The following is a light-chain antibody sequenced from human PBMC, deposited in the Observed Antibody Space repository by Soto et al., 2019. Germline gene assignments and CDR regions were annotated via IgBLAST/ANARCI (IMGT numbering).Light chain of an antibody. CDR3: QHRSSWPIT. CDR1: QTVNNY. V-gene: IGKV3-11*01. CDR2: DAS. J-gene: IGKJ5*01. Sequence: EIVLTQSPATLSLSPGERATLSCRASQTVNNYLAWYQQKPGQAPRLLIYDASNRATGTPARFSGSGSETDFTLTISSLEPEDFAVYYCQHRSSWPITFGQGTRLEIK.